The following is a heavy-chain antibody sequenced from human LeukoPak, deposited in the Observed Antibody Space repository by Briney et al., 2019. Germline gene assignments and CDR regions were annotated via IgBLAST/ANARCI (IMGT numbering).Heavy chain of an antibody. J-gene: IGHJ4*02. CDR1: GYTFTSYD. V-gene: IGHV1-8*03. CDR3: ARGKGWGNLNDY. CDR2: MNPNSGNT. D-gene: IGHD3-16*01. Sequence: AASVKVSCKASGYTFTSYDINWVRQATGQGLEWMGWMNPNSGNTGYAQKFQGRVTITRNTSISTAYMELSSLRSEDTAVYYCARGKGWGNLNDYWGQGTLVTVSS.